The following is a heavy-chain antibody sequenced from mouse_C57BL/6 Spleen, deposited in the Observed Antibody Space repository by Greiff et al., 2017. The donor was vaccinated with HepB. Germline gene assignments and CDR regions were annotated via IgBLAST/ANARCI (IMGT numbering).Heavy chain of an antibody. CDR1: GYAFSSSW. D-gene: IGHD1-3*01. Sequence: QVQLKQSGPELVKPGASVKISCKASGYAFSSSWMNWVKQRPGKGLEWIGRIYPGDGDTNYNGKFKGKATLTADKSSSTAYMQLSSLTSEDSAVYFCARREWSWFAYWGQGTLVTVSA. J-gene: IGHJ3*01. CDR3: ARREWSWFAY. V-gene: IGHV1-82*01. CDR2: IYPGDGDT.